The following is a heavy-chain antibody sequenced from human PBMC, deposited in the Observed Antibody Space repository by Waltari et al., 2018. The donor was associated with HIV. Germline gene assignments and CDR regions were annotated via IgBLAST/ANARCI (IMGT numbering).Heavy chain of an antibody. V-gene: IGHV3-49*03. CDR2: IRSKADGGTT. CDR1: GFTFGDYV. J-gene: IGHJ4*02. Sequence: EVQLVESGGGLVQPGRSLRLSCTASGFTFGDYVMSWFRQAPGKGLEGVGFIRSKADGGTTEYAASVKGRFTISRDDSKSIAYLQMNSLKTEDTAVYYCTRDGLYYDFWSGYPGYWGQGTLVTVSS. CDR3: TRDGLYYDFWSGYPGY. D-gene: IGHD3-3*01.